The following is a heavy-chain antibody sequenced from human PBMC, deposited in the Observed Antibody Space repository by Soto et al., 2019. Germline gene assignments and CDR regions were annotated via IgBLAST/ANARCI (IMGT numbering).Heavy chain of an antibody. CDR2: IIPIFGTA. CDR1: GGTFSSYA. V-gene: IGHV1-69*13. Sequence: GASVKVSCKASGGTFSSYAISWVRQAPGQGLEWMGGIIPIFGTANYAQKFQGRVTITADESTSTAYMELSSLRSEDTAVYYCATRPYIAAAYYYYGMDVWGQGTTVTVSS. CDR3: ATRPYIAAAYYYYGMDV. D-gene: IGHD6-13*01. J-gene: IGHJ6*02.